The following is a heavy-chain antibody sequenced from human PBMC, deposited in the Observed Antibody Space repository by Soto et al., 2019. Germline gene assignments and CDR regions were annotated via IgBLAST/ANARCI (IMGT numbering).Heavy chain of an antibody. D-gene: IGHD5-18*01. CDR1: GFGFSGYS. J-gene: IGHJ6*02. V-gene: IGHV3-30-3*01. Sequence: QVQLVESGGGVVQPGGSLRLSCLASGFGFSGYSMHWVRQAPGKGLDWVAVIQHDGSEIYYADSVKGRFTISKDDSKNTLHLQMNALRVDDTALYYCVRVGWGYSYGNGMDGWGQGNTVTVSS. CDR3: VRVGWGYSYGNGMDG. CDR2: IQHDGSEI.